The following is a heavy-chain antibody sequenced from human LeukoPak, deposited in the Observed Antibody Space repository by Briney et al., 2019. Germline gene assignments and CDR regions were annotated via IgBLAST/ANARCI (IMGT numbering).Heavy chain of an antibody. Sequence: GGSLRLSCVASGFPFSSYWMNWVRQAPGKGLEWVANIKQDGSKKSYVDSVKGRFTISRDNAKNSLYLQVNSLRAEDTAIYYCTRVGYIDEGIDYWGQGTLVTVSS. D-gene: IGHD5-24*01. CDR2: IKQDGSKK. V-gene: IGHV3-7*04. CDR1: GFPFSSYW. J-gene: IGHJ4*02. CDR3: TRVGYIDEGIDY.